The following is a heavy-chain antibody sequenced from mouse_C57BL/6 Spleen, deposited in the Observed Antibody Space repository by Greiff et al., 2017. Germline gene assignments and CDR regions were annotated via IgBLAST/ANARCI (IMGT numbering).Heavy chain of an antibody. J-gene: IGHJ2*01. D-gene: IGHD4-1*01. CDR3: ASVGTGTDY. V-gene: IGHV5-6*01. CDR2: ISSGGSYT. Sequence: EVQLVESGGDLVKPGGSLKLSCAASGFTFSSYGMSWVRQTPDKRLEWVATISSGGSYTYYPDSVKGRFTISRDNAKNTLYLQMSSLKSEDTAMYYCASVGTGTDYWGQGTTLTVSS. CDR1: GFTFSSYG.